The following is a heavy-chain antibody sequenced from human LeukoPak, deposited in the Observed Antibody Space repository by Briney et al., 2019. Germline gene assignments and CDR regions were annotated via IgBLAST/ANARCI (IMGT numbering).Heavy chain of an antibody. V-gene: IGHV3-30*01. CDR3: ARDSAGDY. Sequence: GGSLRLSCAASGFTFSSHAMHWVRQAPGKGLEWVAVISYDGSNKYYADSVKGRFTISRDNSKSTLYLQMNSLRAEDTAVYYCARDSAGDYWGQGTLVTVSS. J-gene: IGHJ4*02. CDR1: GFTFSSHA. D-gene: IGHD6-19*01. CDR2: ISYDGSNK.